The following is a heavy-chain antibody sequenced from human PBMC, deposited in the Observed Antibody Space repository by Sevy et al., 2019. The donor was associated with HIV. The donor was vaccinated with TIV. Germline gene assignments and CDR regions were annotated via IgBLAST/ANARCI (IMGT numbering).Heavy chain of an antibody. Sequence: SETLSRTCTVSGGSIISSTYYWDWIRQPPGKGLEWIGNIHHTGKTYYIPSLRSRVNMSVDTSKNQFSLNLNSVTAAETAVYYCARHPANSNEFEYWGRGTLVTVSS. V-gene: IGHV4-39*01. CDR3: ARHPANSNEFEY. J-gene: IGHJ4*02. D-gene: IGHD2-21*01. CDR1: GGSIISSTYY. CDR2: IHHTGKT.